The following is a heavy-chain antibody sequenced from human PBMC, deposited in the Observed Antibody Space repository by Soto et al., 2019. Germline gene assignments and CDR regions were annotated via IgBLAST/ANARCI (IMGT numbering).Heavy chain of an antibody. CDR3: ARERGVVPAGLARRQGYNWFDP. D-gene: IGHD2-2*01. V-gene: IGHV3-11*01. J-gene: IGHJ5*02. CDR1: GFTFSDYY. Sequence: GGSLRLSCAASGFTFSDYYMSWIRQAPGKGLEWVSYISSSGSTINYADSVKGRFTISRDNAKNSLYLQMNSLRAEDTAVYYCARERGVVPAGLARRQGYNWFDPWGQGTLVTVSS. CDR2: ISSSGSTI.